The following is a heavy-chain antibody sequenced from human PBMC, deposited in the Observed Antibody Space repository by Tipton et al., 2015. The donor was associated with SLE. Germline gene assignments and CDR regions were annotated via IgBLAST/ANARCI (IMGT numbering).Heavy chain of an antibody. D-gene: IGHD1-7*01. CDR3: ARVLLGLRQIGYWYFDL. J-gene: IGHJ2*01. Sequence: SLRLSCAASGFSISNYGMHWVRQAPGKGLEWVANINEYGSEKHYVDSLKERLTISRDNAKKSVYLQMNSLRAEDTAVYYCARVLLGLRQIGYWYFDLWGRGTLVTVSS. CDR2: INEYGSEK. CDR1: GFSISNYG. V-gene: IGHV3-7*01.